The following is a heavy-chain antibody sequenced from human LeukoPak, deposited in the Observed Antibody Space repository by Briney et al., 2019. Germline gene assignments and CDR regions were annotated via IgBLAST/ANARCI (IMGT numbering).Heavy chain of an antibody. Sequence: PSEPLSLTCTVSGGSISSYYWSWIRQPPGKGLEWIGYIYYSGSTNYNPSLKSRVTISVDTSKNQFSLKLSSVTAADTAVYYCARRTAAGNYFDYWGQGTLVTVSS. CDR1: GGSISSYY. CDR3: ARRTAAGNYFDY. J-gene: IGHJ4*02. CDR2: IYYSGST. D-gene: IGHD6-13*01. V-gene: IGHV4-59*08.